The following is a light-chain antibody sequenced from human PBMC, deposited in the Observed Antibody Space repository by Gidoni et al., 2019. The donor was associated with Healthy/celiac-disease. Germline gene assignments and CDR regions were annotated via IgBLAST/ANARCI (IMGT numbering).Light chain of an antibody. CDR1: SSAVGGYNY. V-gene: IGLV2-14*03. J-gene: IGLJ2*01. CDR2: DVS. CDR3: SSYTSSSTLV. Sequence: QSALTQPASVSGSTGQSLTISCTATSSAVGGYNYVSWYQQHPGKAPELMIDDVSNRPPGVSNRFSGSKSGNTASLTISGLQAEDEADYYCSSYTSSSTLVFGGGTKLTVL.